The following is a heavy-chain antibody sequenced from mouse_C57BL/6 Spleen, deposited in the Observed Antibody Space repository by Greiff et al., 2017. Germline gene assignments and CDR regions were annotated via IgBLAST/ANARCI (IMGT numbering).Heavy chain of an antibody. CDR2: ISDGGSYT. V-gene: IGHV5-4*01. CDR3: ERESLYYGRSYVYFDY. D-gene: IGHD1-1*01. J-gene: IGHJ2*01. CDR1: GFSFSSYA. Sequence: EVKLVESGGGLVKPGGSLKLSCAASGFSFSSYAMSWVRQTPEKRLEWVATISDGGSYTYYPNNVKGRFTISRDNAKNNLYLQMSHLKSADTAMYYCERESLYYGRSYVYFDYWGQGTTLTVSS.